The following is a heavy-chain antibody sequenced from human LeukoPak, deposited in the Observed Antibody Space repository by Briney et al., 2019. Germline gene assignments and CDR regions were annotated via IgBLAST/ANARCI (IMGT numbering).Heavy chain of an antibody. Sequence: GGSLRLSCVASGFTVSSNYMSWVRQAPGKGLEWVSVIYSAGSTYYADSVKGRFTISRDNSKNSLFLQMHGLRADDTAVYYCARGRRDCSGDCYVAFDIWGQGTMVTVSS. CDR3: ARGRRDCSGDCYVAFDI. J-gene: IGHJ3*02. D-gene: IGHD2-21*02. CDR2: IYSAGST. V-gene: IGHV3-53*01. CDR1: GFTVSSNY.